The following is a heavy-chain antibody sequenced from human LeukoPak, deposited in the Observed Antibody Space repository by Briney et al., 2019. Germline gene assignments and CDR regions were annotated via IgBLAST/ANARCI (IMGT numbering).Heavy chain of an antibody. CDR1: GFTFDDYG. CDR2: INWNGGST. Sequence: GGSLRLSCAASGFTFDDYGMSWVRQAPGKGLEWVSGINWNGGSTGYADSVKGRFTISRDNAKNSLYLQMNSLRAEDAALYYCARHYYGSGSYSDYYYYMNVWGKGTTVTVSS. CDR3: ARHYYGSGSYSDYYYYMNV. V-gene: IGHV3-20*04. D-gene: IGHD3-10*01. J-gene: IGHJ6*03.